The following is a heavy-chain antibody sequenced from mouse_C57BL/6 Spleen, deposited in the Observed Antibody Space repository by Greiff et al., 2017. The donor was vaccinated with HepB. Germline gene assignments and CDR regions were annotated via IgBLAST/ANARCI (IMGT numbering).Heavy chain of an antibody. V-gene: IGHV5-4*01. CDR2: ISDGGSYT. CDR3: ARGSHYGSSYGWYFDV. D-gene: IGHD1-1*01. Sequence: DVQLVESGGGLVKPGGSLKLSCAASGFTFSSYAMSWVRQTPEKRLEWVATISDGGSYTYYPDNVKGRFTISRDNAKNNLYLQMSHLKSEDTAMYYCARGSHYGSSYGWYFDVWGTGTTVTVSS. J-gene: IGHJ1*03. CDR1: GFTFSSYA.